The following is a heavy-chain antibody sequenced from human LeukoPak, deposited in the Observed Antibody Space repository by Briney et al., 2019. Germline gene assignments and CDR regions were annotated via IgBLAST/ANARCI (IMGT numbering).Heavy chain of an antibody. CDR3: AKSTYYYDTFVNAFDL. CDR2: IYYGGST. CDR1: GGSVSSTHY. J-gene: IGHJ3*01. D-gene: IGHD3-22*01. Sequence: SETLSLTCTVSGGSVSSTHYWGWIRQPPGKGLEWIGSIYYGGSTYYNASLRSRVTTSVDTSKNQFSLKLSSATAADTAVYYCAKSTYYYDTFVNAFDLWGQGTVVTVSS. V-gene: IGHV4-39*07.